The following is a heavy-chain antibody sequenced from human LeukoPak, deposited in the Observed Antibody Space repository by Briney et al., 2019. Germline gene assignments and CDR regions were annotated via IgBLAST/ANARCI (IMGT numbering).Heavy chain of an antibody. CDR2: ISGDGSIT. Sequence: GGSLRLSCVASGFTFSTYWMHWVRQCPGEGLVWVSRISGDGSITNCADSVKGRFTISRDNAKNTLYLRMNSLRAEDTAVYYCTRAISVNWGQGILVTVSS. V-gene: IGHV3-74*01. CDR1: GFTFSTYW. J-gene: IGHJ4*02. CDR3: TRAISVN. D-gene: IGHD3-9*01.